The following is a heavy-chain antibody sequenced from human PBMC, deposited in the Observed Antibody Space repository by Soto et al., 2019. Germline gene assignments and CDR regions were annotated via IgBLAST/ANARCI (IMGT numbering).Heavy chain of an antibody. CDR1: GYTFTSYY. Sequence: VASVKVSCKASGYTFTSYYMHWVRQAPGQGLEWMGIINPSGGSTSYAQKFQGRVTMTRDTSTSTVYMELSSLRSEDTAVYYCAREPGQSPENIVVVPAAIEGGYSYGMDVWGQGTTVTVSS. CDR3: AREPGQSPENIVVVPAAIEGGYSYGMDV. V-gene: IGHV1-46*01. D-gene: IGHD2-2*02. CDR2: INPSGGST. J-gene: IGHJ6*02.